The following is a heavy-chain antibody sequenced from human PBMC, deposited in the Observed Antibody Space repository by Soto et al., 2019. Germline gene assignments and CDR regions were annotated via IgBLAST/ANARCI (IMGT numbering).Heavy chain of an antibody. V-gene: IGHV3-53*01. CDR1: GLTVSSNY. CDR3: ARSVAARRGEDWFDP. J-gene: IGHJ5*02. D-gene: IGHD6-6*01. Sequence: PGGSLRLSCGASGLTVSSNYMSWVRQAPGKGLEWVSVVYSGGSTYYADSVKGRFTISRDNSKNTLYLQMNSLRAEDTAVYYCARSVAARRGEDWFDPWGQGTLVTVSS. CDR2: VYSGGST.